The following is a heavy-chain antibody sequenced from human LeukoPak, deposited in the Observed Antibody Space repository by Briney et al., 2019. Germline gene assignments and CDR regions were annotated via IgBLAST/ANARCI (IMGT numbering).Heavy chain of an antibody. Sequence: GRSLRLSCAASGFTFTYYAMHWVRQAPGKGLEWVSVVSNDGSNQDYTDSVKGRFIISRDDSKSTVYLQMNSLRVDDTAMYYCARDEGRGYYYPTGGYFDLWGRGTLVTVSS. CDR1: GFTFTYYA. J-gene: IGHJ2*01. CDR2: VSNDGSNQ. CDR3: ARDEGRGYYYPTGGYFDL. D-gene: IGHD3-22*01. V-gene: IGHV3-30-3*01.